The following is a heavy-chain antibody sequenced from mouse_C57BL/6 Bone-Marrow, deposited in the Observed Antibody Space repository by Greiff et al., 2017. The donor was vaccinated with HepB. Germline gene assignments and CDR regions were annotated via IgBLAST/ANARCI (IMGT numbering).Heavy chain of an antibody. D-gene: IGHD2-5*01. Sequence: EVMLVESGGGLVQPGESLKLSCESNEYEFPSHDMSWVRKTPEKRLELVAAINSDGGSTYYPDTMERRFIISRDNTKKTLYLQMSSLSSEDTALYYCARHGVYYSNYDSAMDYWGQGTSVTVSS. J-gene: IGHJ4*01. CDR1: EYEFPSHD. V-gene: IGHV5-2*03. CDR2: INSDGGST. CDR3: ARHGVYYSNYDSAMDY.